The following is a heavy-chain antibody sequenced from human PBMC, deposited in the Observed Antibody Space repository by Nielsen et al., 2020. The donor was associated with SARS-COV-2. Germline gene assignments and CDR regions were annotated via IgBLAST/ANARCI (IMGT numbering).Heavy chain of an antibody. CDR2: IDRSDSYT. J-gene: IGHJ5*02. D-gene: IGHD2-2*01. V-gene: IGHV5-10-1*01. Sequence: GESLKISCQGSEYWFTTYWISWVRQVPGKGLEWMGGIDRSDSYTKDRPSFEGHVTISMDKSLNTAYLQWSSLRASDTGIYYCARHRGYQLLFGRFDPWGQGTLVTVSA. CDR3: ARHRGYQLLFGRFDP. CDR1: EYWFTTYW.